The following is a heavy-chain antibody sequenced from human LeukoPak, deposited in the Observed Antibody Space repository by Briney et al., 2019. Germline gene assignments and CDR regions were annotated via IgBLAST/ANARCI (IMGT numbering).Heavy chain of an antibody. CDR1: GFTFSSYE. D-gene: IGHD2-21*02. V-gene: IGHV3-48*03. Sequence: GGSLRLSCAASGFTFSSYEMNWVRQAPGKGLEWVSYISSSGSTIYYADSVKGRFTISRDNAKNSLYLQMNSLRAEDTAVYYCARVGSDSGTASDSRVGYWGQGTLVTVSS. J-gene: IGHJ4*02. CDR2: ISSSGSTI. CDR3: ARVGSDSGTASDSRVGY.